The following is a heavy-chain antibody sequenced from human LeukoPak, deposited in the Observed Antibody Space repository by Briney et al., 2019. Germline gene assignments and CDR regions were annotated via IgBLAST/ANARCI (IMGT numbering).Heavy chain of an antibody. V-gene: IGHV3-48*01. CDR3: ARVWDGYSGEDS. Sequence: GGSLRLSCAASGFTFSNYNMIWVRQAPGKGLECVSYITSSSSTIYYADSVKGRFTISRDNAKKSLYLQMNSLRAEDTAVYYCARVWDGYSGEDSWGQGTLDTVSS. J-gene: IGHJ4*02. D-gene: IGHD5-18*01. CDR1: GFTFSNYN. CDR2: ITSSSSTI.